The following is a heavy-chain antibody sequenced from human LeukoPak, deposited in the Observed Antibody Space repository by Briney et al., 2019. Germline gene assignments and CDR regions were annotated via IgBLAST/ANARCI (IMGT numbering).Heavy chain of an antibody. Sequence: GGSLRLSCAASGFTLRSYGMSWARRAPGKGLEWVSFISASDASTYYADSVKGRFITSRDTSDNTLYLEMNSLRDDDTAAYYCAKGRGSNSIYESWGQGTLVTVSS. J-gene: IGHJ4*02. CDR3: AKGRGSNSIYES. CDR2: ISASDAST. V-gene: IGHV3-23*01. D-gene: IGHD2-2*01. CDR1: GFTLRSYG.